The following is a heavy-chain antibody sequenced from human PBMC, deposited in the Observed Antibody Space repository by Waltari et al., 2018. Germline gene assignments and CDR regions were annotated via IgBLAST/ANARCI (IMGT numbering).Heavy chain of an antibody. Sequence: QVQLVQSGSELKKPGASVKVSCKASGYIFTNYAMNWVRQAPGQGLEWMGWISTNTGTPTFAQGCTGRFVFSLDTSVSTAYLQISSLKAEDTAVYYCARGIQLWGRGSWYFDDWGQGTLVTVSS. V-gene: IGHV7-4-1*02. D-gene: IGHD5-18*01. CDR3: ARGIQLWGRGSWYFDD. J-gene: IGHJ4*02. CDR1: GYIFTNYA. CDR2: ISTNTGTP.